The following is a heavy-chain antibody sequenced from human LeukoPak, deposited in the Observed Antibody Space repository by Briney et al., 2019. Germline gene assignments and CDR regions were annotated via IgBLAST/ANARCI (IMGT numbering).Heavy chain of an antibody. Sequence: SETLSLTCTVSGGSISSYYWSWIRQSPGKGLEWIGYIYYSGSTNYNPSLKSRVTISVDTSKNQFSLKLSSVTAADTAVYYCARGKWSYRFDYWGQGTLVTVSS. CDR2: IYYSGST. J-gene: IGHJ4*02. D-gene: IGHD1-26*01. CDR3: ARGKWSYRFDY. V-gene: IGHV4-59*01. CDR1: GGSISSYY.